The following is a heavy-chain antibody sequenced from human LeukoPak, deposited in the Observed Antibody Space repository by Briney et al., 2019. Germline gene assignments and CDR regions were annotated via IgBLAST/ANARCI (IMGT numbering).Heavy chain of an antibody. J-gene: IGHJ4*02. D-gene: IGHD5-18*01. CDR3: ARGNFGYSRWIQLWHFDY. CDR2: IKHSRST. Sequence: ETLSLTRAVFGGSFRGYYWDWIRQPPGKGLEGIGEIKHSRSTNYNPSLKSRVTISVDTSKNQFPLKLSSVTAADTAVYYCARGNFGYSRWIQLWHFDYWGQGTLVTVSS. CDR1: GGSFRGYY. V-gene: IGHV4-34*01.